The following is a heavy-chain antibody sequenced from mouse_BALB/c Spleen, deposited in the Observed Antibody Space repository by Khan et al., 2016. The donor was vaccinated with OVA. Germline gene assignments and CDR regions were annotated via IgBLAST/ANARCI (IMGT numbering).Heavy chain of an antibody. Sequence: EVKLLESGPGLVKSSQSLSLTCTVTGYSITSDYAWNWIRQFPGNKLEWMGYISSSGSTNYNPALKSRISITRDTSKNQFFLQLNSVTTEDTTTYYCARDGSRYNYAMDNWGQGTSVTVSS. CDR3: ARDGSRYNYAMDN. CDR1: GYSITSDYA. D-gene: IGHD2-3*01. J-gene: IGHJ4*01. CDR2: ISSSGST. V-gene: IGHV3-2*02.